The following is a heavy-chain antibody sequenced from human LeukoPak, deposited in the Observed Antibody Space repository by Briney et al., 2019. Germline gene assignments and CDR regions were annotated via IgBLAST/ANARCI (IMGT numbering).Heavy chain of an antibody. Sequence: HPGGSLRLSCAASGFTFSSYELNWVRQAPGKGLEWVSYISSSGSTIYYADSVKGRFTISRDNSKNTLYLQMNSLRAEDTAVYYCAKDRGYSYGYKNYYYYMDVWGKGTTVTISS. D-gene: IGHD5-18*01. V-gene: IGHV3-48*03. CDR1: GFTFSSYE. CDR2: ISSSGSTI. CDR3: AKDRGYSYGYKNYYYYMDV. J-gene: IGHJ6*03.